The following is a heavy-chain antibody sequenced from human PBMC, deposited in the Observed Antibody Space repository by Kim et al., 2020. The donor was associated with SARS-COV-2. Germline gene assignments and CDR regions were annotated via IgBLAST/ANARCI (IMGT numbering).Heavy chain of an antibody. CDR1: GFTVSSNY. CDR2: IYSGGST. D-gene: IGHD2-2*01. Sequence: GGSLRLSCAASGFTVSSNYMSWVRQAPGKGLEWVSVIYSGGSTYYADSVKGRFTISRDNSKNTLYLQMNSLRAEDTAVYYCARDDRYCSSTSCYSTVAFDIWGQGTMVTVSS. J-gene: IGHJ3*02. CDR3: ARDDRYCSSTSCYSTVAFDI. V-gene: IGHV3-66*01.